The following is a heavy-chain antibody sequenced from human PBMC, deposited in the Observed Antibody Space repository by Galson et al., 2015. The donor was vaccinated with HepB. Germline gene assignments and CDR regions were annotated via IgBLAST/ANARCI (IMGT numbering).Heavy chain of an antibody. D-gene: IGHD3-22*01. CDR3: ARVFVDSSGYYYSWFDP. V-gene: IGHV1-8*01. Sequence: SVKVSCKASGYTFIHYDINWVRQATGQGLEWMGWMNPNSGNTGYSQKFQGRVTMTRNTSISTACMELSSLRSEDTAVYYCARVFVDSSGYYYSWFDPWGQGTLVTVSS. CDR1: GYTFIHYD. J-gene: IGHJ5*02. CDR2: MNPNSGNT.